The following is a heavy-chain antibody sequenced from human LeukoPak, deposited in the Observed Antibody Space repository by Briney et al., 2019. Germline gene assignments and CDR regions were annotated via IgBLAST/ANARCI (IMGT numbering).Heavy chain of an antibody. D-gene: IGHD6-19*01. V-gene: IGHV4-59*08. CDR2: IYDTGTP. CDR3: ARLAKREQWLAYYFDY. J-gene: IGHJ4*02. Sequence: PSETLSLPCTVSGGSISGFVWSWIRQPPGEGLDYIGFIYDTGTPNYNPLLKSRVTLSVDTSKNQFSLKLNSVTAADTAVYYCARLAKREQWLAYYFDYWGQGALVTVSS. CDR1: GGSISGFV.